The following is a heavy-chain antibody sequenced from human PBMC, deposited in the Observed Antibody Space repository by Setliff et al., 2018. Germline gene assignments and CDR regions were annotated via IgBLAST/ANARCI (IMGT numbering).Heavy chain of an antibody. CDR2: IYYSGTT. J-gene: IGHJ4*02. D-gene: IGHD4-4*01. Sequence: SETLSLTCSVSGDSISSGIYHWSWIRQPAGKGLEWIGYIYYSGTTNYSPSLKSRVTISIDMSKNQFSLKLNSVTAADTAVYYCARGAYIGLDYWGQGTLVTVSS. CDR3: ARGAYIGLDY. CDR1: GDSISSGIYH. V-gene: IGHV4-61*10.